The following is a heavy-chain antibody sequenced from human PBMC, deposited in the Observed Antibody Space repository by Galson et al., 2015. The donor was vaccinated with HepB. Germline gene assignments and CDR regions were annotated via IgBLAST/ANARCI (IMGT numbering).Heavy chain of an antibody. D-gene: IGHD5-24*01. CDR2: IWSDGRNE. CDR3: ARDLGGVDGDGLDV. J-gene: IGHJ6*02. CDR1: GFTFSNHG. Sequence: SLRLSCAASGFTFSNHGMHWVRQAPGKGLEWVAVIWSDGRNEHYADSVKGRFTISRDNSKNTLYLQMNSLRDDDTAVYYCARDLGGVDGDGLDVWGQGSAVTVSS. V-gene: IGHV3-33*01.